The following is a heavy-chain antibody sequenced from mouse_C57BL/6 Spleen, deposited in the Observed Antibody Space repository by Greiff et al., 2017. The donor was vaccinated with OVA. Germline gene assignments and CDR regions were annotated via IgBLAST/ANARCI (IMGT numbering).Heavy chain of an antibody. CDR2: IYPGDGDT. Sequence: QVQLKQSGPELVKPGASVKISCKASGYAFSSSWMNWVKQRPGKGLEWIGRIYPGDGDTNYNGKFKGKATLTADKSSSTAYMQLSSLTSEDSAVYFCGATIVTPFDYWGQGTTLTVSS. V-gene: IGHV1-82*01. CDR1: GYAFSSSW. CDR3: GATIVTPFDY. J-gene: IGHJ2*01. D-gene: IGHD2-5*01.